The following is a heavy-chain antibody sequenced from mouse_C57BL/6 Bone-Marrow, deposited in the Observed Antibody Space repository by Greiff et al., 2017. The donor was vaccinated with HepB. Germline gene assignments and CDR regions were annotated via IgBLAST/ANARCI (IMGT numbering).Heavy chain of an antibody. CDR3: ARGAYYRGFAY. CDR1: GYAFTNYL. Sequence: VKLMESGAELVRPGTSVKVSCKASGYAFTNYLIEWVKQRPGQGLEWIGVINPGSGGTNYNEKFKGKATLTADKSSSTAYMQLSSLTSEDSAVYFCARGAYYRGFAYWGQGTLVTVSA. V-gene: IGHV1-54*01. J-gene: IGHJ3*01. D-gene: IGHD2-12*01. CDR2: INPGSGGT.